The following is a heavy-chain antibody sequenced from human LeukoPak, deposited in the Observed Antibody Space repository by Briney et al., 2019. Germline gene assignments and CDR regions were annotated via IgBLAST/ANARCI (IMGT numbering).Heavy chain of an antibody. CDR3: ARAGSGWYGRGDY. D-gene: IGHD6-19*01. CDR1: GYTFTGYY. CDR2: INPNSGGT. J-gene: IGHJ4*02. Sequence: GASVEVSCKASGYTFTGYYMHWVRQAPGQGLEWMGWINPNSGGTNYAQKFQGRVTMTRDTSISTAYMGLRSLRSDDTAVYYCARAGSGWYGRGDYWGQGTLVTVSS. V-gene: IGHV1-2*02.